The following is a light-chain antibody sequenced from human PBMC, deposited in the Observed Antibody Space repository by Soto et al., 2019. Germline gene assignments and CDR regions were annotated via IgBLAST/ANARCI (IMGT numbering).Light chain of an antibody. CDR2: EVS. J-gene: IGLJ2*01. Sequence: QSALTQPASVSGSPGQSITISCTGTSSDVGGYNYVSWYQQHPGKAPKLMIHEVSNRPSEVSNRFSGSKSGNTASLTISGLQAEDEGNYCCSSYTSGSTLVVFGGGTKLTVL. CDR3: SSYTSGSTLVV. CDR1: SSDVGGYNY. V-gene: IGLV2-14*01.